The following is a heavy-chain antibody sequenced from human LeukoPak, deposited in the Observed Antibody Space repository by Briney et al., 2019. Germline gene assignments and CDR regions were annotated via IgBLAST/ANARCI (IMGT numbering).Heavy chain of an antibody. CDR3: ARELVYGSQAFDI. CDR2: IYTSGST. J-gene: IGHJ3*02. CDR1: GGSISSGSYY. Sequence: SQTLSLTCTVSGGSISSGSYYWSWIRQPAGKGLEWIGRIYTSGSTNYNPSLKSRVTISVDTSKNQFSLKLSSVTAADTAVYYCARELVYGSQAFDIWGQGTMVTVSS. D-gene: IGHD5-24*01. V-gene: IGHV4-61*02.